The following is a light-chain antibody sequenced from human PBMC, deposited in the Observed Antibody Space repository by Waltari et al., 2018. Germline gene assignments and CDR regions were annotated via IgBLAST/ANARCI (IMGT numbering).Light chain of an antibody. V-gene: IGKV3D-15*01. CDR1: QSVSSK. CDR2: DAS. J-gene: IGKJ1*01. CDR3: QQYHNWPPWT. Sequence: EIVMTQSPATLSVSPGEGATLSCRASQSVSSKLAWYQLKPGQAPRLLIYDASSRATGSPARFSGSGSGTEFPLTISSLQSADFAVYYCQQYHNWPPWTFGHGTKVEIK.